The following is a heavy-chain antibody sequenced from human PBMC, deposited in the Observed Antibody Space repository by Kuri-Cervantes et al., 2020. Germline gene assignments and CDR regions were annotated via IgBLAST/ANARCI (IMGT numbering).Heavy chain of an antibody. V-gene: IGHV1-46*01. Sequence: ASVKVSCKASGYTFTSYYMHWVRQAPGQGLEWMGIINPSGGSTSYAQKFQGRVTMTRDTSTSTAYMELRSLRSDDTAVYYCARDGRNGRPYFDYWGQGTLVTVSS. CDR2: INPSGGST. CDR1: GYTFTSYY. D-gene: IGHD2-8*01. CDR3: ARDGRNGRPYFDY. J-gene: IGHJ4*02.